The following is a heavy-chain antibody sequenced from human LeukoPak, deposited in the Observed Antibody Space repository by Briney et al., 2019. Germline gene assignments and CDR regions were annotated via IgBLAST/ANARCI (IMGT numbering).Heavy chain of an antibody. CDR2: IYYSGST. Sequence: SETLSLTCTVSGGSISSSSYYWGWIRQPPGKGLEWIGSIYYSGSTYYNPSLKSRVTVSVDTSKNQFSLKLSSVTAADTAIYYCARGVIAAGGNDFDYWGQGTLVTVSS. D-gene: IGHD6-13*01. V-gene: IGHV4-39*07. CDR3: ARGVIAAGGNDFDY. CDR1: GGSISSSSYY. J-gene: IGHJ4*02.